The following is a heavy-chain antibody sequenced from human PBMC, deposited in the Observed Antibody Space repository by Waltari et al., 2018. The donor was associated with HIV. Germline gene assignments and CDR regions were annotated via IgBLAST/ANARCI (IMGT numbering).Heavy chain of an antibody. V-gene: IGHV3-13*01. CDR2: IGTAGDT. Sequence: EVQLVESGGGLVQPGGSLRLSCAASGFTFSSYDMHWVCQSTGKGVEWVSAIGTAGDTDYAGAVKGRFTISRENAKNSLYLQMNSLRAEDTAVYDGARGSGSYYRGWFDPWGQGTLVTVSS. D-gene: IGHD1-26*01. CDR1: GFTFSSYD. J-gene: IGHJ5*02. CDR3: ARGSGSYYRGWFDP.